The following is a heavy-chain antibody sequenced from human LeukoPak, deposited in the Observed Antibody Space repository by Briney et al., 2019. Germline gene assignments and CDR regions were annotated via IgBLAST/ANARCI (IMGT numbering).Heavy chain of an antibody. J-gene: IGHJ4*02. CDR1: GFTFSSYW. CDR2: INSDGSST. Sequence: GGSLRLSCAASGFTFSSYWMHWVRQAPGKGLVWVSRINSDGSSTSYADSVKGRFTISRDNAKNTLYLKMNSLRAEDTAVYYCASSSIAARHPLDYWGQGTLVTVSS. D-gene: IGHD6-6*01. CDR3: ASSSIAARHPLDY. V-gene: IGHV3-74*01.